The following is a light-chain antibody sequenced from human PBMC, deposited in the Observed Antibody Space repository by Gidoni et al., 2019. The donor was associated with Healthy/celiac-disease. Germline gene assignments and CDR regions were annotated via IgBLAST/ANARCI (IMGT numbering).Light chain of an antibody. CDR3: QQRSNWPPWT. J-gene: IGKJ1*01. V-gene: IGKV3-11*01. CDR1: QSVSSY. Sequence: EIVLTQSPATLSLSPGERATLSCRASQSVSSYVAWYQQIPGQAPRLLIYDASNRATGIPARFSGSVSGTDFTLTSSSLEPEDFAVYYCQQRSNWPPWTFGQGTKVEIK. CDR2: DAS.